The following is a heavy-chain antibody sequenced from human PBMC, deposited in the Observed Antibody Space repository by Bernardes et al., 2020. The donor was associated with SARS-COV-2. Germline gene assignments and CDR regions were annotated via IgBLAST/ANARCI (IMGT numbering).Heavy chain of an antibody. J-gene: IGHJ3*02. V-gene: IGHV1-2*02. D-gene: IGHD1-26*01. CDR2: INPHSGGT. CDR1: GYTLSAYY. CDR3: ARDLDRLYSGSRTDAFDI. Sequence: APAKDHCKASGYTLSAYYMHWVRQAPGQELEWMGWINPHSGGTTYAQKFQGRVTVTRDTSISTAYMELSRLTSDDTAVYYCARDLDRLYSGSRTDAFDIWGQGTMVTGSS.